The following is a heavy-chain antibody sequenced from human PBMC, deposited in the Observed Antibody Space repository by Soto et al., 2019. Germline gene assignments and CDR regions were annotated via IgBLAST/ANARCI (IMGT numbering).Heavy chain of an antibody. D-gene: IGHD3-3*01. V-gene: IGHV4-59*01. Sequence: SETLSLTCTVSGASISTYYWTWIRQAPGKGLEWIGYLYYSGNTNYNPSLKSRVTMSVDTSKNHFYLTLTSATAADTAVYYCARQGYYDLLSGYYLFDYWGQGILVTVS. J-gene: IGHJ4*02. CDR1: GASISTYY. CDR2: LYYSGNT. CDR3: ARQGYYDLLSGYYLFDY.